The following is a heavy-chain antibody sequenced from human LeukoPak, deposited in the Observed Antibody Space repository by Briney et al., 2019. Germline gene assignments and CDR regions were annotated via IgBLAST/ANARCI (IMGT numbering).Heavy chain of an antibody. CDR2: MNPNSGNT. Sequence: GASVKVSCKASGYTFTSYDINWVRQATGQGLEGMGWMNPNSGNTGYAQKFQGRVTMTRNTSISTAYMELSSLRSEDTAVYYCARGDSSGWYYYYYMDVWGKGTTVTISS. D-gene: IGHD6-19*01. CDR3: ARGDSSGWYYYYYMDV. V-gene: IGHV1-8*01. J-gene: IGHJ6*03. CDR1: GYTFTSYD.